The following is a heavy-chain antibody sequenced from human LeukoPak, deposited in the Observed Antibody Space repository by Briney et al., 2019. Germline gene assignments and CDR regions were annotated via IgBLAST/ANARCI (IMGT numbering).Heavy chain of an antibody. J-gene: IGHJ4*02. CDR2: IYYSGST. CDR1: GGSISSSSYY. CDR3: ARHAYSSSFFDY. Sequence: PSETLSLTCTVSGGSISSSSYYWGWIRQPPGKGLEWIGSIYYSGSTYYNPSLKSRVTTSVDTSKNQFSLKLSSVTAADTAVYYCARHAYSSSFFDYWGQGTLVTVSS. V-gene: IGHV4-39*01. D-gene: IGHD6-13*01.